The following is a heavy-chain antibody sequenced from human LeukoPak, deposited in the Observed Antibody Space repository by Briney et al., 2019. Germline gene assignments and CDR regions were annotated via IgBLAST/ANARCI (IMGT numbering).Heavy chain of an antibody. V-gene: IGHV3-7*01. Sequence: PGGSLRLSCAVSEFTFSNYWMSWVRQAPGKGLEWVANIKQDGSEKYYVDSVKGRFTISRDNAKNSLYLQMNSLRAEDTAVYYCARGHYQTYYYYGMDVWGQGTTVTVSS. CDR1: EFTFSNYW. D-gene: IGHD2-2*01. CDR2: IKQDGSEK. J-gene: IGHJ6*02. CDR3: ARGHYQTYYYYGMDV.